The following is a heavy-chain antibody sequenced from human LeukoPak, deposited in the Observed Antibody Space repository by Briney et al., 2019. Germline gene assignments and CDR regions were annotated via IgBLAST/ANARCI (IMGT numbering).Heavy chain of an antibody. CDR3: ARHREYCSNITCYPFDFDY. CDR1: GYTFTSHY. V-gene: IGHV1-46*01. J-gene: IGHJ4*02. CDR2: INPSAYST. D-gene: IGHD2-2*01. Sequence: ASVKVSCKASGYTFTSHYVHWVRQAPGQGLEWMGLINPSAYSTIYAQKFQGRVTMTWDMSTSTVYMDLSSLRAEDTAVYYCARHREYCSNITCYPFDFDYWGQGTLVTVSS.